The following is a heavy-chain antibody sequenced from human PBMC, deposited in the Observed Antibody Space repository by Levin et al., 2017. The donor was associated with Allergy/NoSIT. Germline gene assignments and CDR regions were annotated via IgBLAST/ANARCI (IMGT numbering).Heavy chain of an antibody. CDR1: GFTFSTYW. V-gene: IGHV3-74*01. D-gene: IGHD6-13*01. Sequence: GGSLRLSCASSGFTFSTYWMHWVRQAPGKGLMWVSRINGDGSTTNHADSVKGRFTIARDNAKNTLYLQMNSLRAEDTAVYYCVRRGYSSSWYYFDYWGQGTLVTVSS. CDR2: INGDGSTT. CDR3: VRRGYSSSWYYFDY. J-gene: IGHJ4*02.